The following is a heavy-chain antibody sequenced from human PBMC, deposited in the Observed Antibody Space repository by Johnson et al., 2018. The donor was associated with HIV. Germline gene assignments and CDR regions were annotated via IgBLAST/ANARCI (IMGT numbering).Heavy chain of an antibody. CDR3: AREGAWEVRPGAFDI. CDR1: GFTVKSNY. V-gene: IGHV3-30*02. CDR2: IRYDGSNQ. J-gene: IGHJ3*02. D-gene: IGHD1-26*01. Sequence: QVQLVESGGGLVQPGGSLRLSCAVSGFTVKSNYINWVRQAPGKGLEWVAFIRYDGSNQYYADSVKGRFTISRDNSKNTLYLQMNSLRAEDTALYYCAREGAWEVRPGAFDIWGQGTMVTVSS.